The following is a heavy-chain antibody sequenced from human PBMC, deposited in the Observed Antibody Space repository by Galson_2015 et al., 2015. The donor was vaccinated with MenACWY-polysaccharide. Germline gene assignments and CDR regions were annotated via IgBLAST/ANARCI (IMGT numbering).Heavy chain of an antibody. D-gene: IGHD3-3*01. Sequence: SLRLSCAASGFTFSSYAMSWVRQAPGKGLEWVSAISGSGGSTYYADSVKGRFTISRDNSKNTLYLQMNSLKTEDTAVYYCTREAISGTFWSGYYSAYYYYYMDVWGKGTTFTVSS. CDR3: TREAISGTFWSGYYSAYYYYYMDV. V-gene: IGHV3-23*01. CDR1: GFTFSSYA. CDR2: ISGSGGST. J-gene: IGHJ6*03.